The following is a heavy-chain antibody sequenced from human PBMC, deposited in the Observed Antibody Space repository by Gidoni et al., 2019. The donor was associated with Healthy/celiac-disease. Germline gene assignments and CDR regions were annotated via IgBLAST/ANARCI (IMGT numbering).Heavy chain of an antibody. CDR3: ARTRSYRGFDY. D-gene: IGHD3-16*02. CDR1: GYTFTSYG. J-gene: IGHJ4*02. V-gene: IGHV1-18*01. CDR2: ISAYNGNT. Sequence: QVQLVQSGAEVKTTGASVKVACKASGYTFTSYGLRWVRQAPGQGLEWMGWISAYNGNTNYAQKLQGRVTMTTDTSTSTAYMELRSLRSDDTAVYYCARTRSYRGFDYWGQGTLVTVSS.